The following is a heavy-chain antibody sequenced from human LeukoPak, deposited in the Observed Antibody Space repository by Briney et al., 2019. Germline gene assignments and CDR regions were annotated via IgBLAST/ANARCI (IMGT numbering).Heavy chain of an antibody. CDR3: AKYMYYDILTGYKALDY. CDR1: GGSFSGYY. V-gene: IGHV4-34*01. D-gene: IGHD3-9*01. Sequence: SETLSLTCAVYGGSFSGYYWSWIRQPPGKGLEWIGEINHSGSTNYNPSLKSRVTISVDTSKNQFSLKLSSVTAADTAVYYCAKYMYYDILTGYKALDYWGQGTLVTVSS. J-gene: IGHJ4*02. CDR2: INHSGST.